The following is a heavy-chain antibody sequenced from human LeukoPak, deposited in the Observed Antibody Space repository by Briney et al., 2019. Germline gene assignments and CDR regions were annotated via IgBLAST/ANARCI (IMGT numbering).Heavy chain of an antibody. V-gene: IGHV4-34*01. J-gene: IGHJ4*02. D-gene: IGHD3-16*02. Sequence: PSETLSLTCAVYGGSFSGYYWSWIRQPPGKGLEWIGEINHSGSTNYNPSLKSRVTISVDTSRNQFSLKLSSVTAADTAVYYCARGVPGRSIDFWGQGTLVTVSS. CDR1: GGSFSGYY. CDR2: INHSGST. CDR3: ARGVPGRSIDF.